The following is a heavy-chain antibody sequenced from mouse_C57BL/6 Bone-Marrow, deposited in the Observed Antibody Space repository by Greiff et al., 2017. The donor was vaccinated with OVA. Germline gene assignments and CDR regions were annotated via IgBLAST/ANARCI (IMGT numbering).Heavy chain of an antibody. V-gene: IGHV2-9-1*01. J-gene: IGHJ3*01. CDR2: IWTGGGT. Sequence: QVQLKQSGPGLVAPSQSLSITCTVSGFSFTSYAISWVRQPPGKGLEWLGVIWTGGGTTYNSALKSRLSISKDNSKSQVFLKMNSLQTDDTARYYCARKWDYGNYEGWFAYWGQGTLVTVSA. CDR1: GFSFTSYA. D-gene: IGHD2-1*01. CDR3: ARKWDYGNYEGWFAY.